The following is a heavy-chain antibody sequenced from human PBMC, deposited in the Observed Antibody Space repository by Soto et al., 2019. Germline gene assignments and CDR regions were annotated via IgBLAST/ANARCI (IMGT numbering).Heavy chain of an antibody. J-gene: IGHJ4*02. CDR1: GGSISSSSYY. CDR3: ARHRIQPDLFDY. Sequence: PSETLSLTCTVSGGSISSSSYYWGWIRQPPGKGLEWIGSIYYSGSTYYNPSLKSRVTISVDASKNQFSLKLSSMTAADTAVSYCARHRIQPDLFDYWGQGTLV. D-gene: IGHD5-18*01. V-gene: IGHV4-39*01. CDR2: IYYSGST.